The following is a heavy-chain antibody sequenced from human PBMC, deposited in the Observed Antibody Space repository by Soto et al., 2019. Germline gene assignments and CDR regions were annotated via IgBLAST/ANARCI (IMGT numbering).Heavy chain of an antibody. Sequence: PGGSLRLSCAASGFTFSNAWMSWVRQAPGKGPEWVGRIKSKTEGGTTDYAAPVKGRFTISRDDSKNMLYLQMNSLKTEDTDVYYCGWWSDFWGQGTLVTVSS. D-gene: IGHD2-8*02. CDR3: GWWSDF. CDR1: GFTFSNAW. CDR2: IKSKTEGGTT. V-gene: IGHV3-15*01. J-gene: IGHJ4*02.